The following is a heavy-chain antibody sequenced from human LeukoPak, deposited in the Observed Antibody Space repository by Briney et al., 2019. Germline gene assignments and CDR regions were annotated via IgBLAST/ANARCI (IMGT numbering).Heavy chain of an antibody. Sequence: KPSETLSLTCTVSGGSISSYYWSWIRQHPGKGLEWIGYIYYSGSTYYNPSLKSRVTISVDTSKNQFSLKLSSVTAADTAVYYCARGGPFKYYYDSSGYPDYWGQGTLVTVSS. CDR2: IYYSGST. CDR1: GGSISSYY. CDR3: ARGGPFKYYYDSSGYPDY. D-gene: IGHD3-22*01. J-gene: IGHJ4*02. V-gene: IGHV4-59*06.